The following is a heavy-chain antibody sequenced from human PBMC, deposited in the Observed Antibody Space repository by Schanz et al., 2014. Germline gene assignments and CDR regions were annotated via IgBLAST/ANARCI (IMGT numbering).Heavy chain of an antibody. V-gene: IGHV3-30*14. Sequence: VQLVESGGGLVKPGGSLRLSCAASGFPFRSYVMHWVRQAPGKGLEWVAFISYDGNNQYYADSVKGRFTISRDDSKNTLHLQMNSLRSEDTAIYFCARDQASTHWGQGTPVTVSS. CDR3: ARDQASTH. CDR1: GFPFRSYV. CDR2: ISYDGNNQ. J-gene: IGHJ4*02.